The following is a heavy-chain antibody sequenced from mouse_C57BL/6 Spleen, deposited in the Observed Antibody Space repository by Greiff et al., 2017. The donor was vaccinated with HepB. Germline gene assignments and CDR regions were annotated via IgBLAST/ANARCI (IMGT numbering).Heavy chain of an antibody. Sequence: EVQLQESGPGLVKPSQSLSLTCSVTGYSITSGYYWNWIRQFPGNKLEWMGYISYDGSNNYNPSLKNRISITRDTSKNQFFLKLNSVTTEDTATYYCARDRGDYYGSSYVGYFDVWGTGTTVTVSS. CDR2: ISYDGSN. CDR3: ARDRGDYYGSSYVGYFDV. V-gene: IGHV3-6*01. D-gene: IGHD1-1*01. CDR1: GYSITSGYY. J-gene: IGHJ1*03.